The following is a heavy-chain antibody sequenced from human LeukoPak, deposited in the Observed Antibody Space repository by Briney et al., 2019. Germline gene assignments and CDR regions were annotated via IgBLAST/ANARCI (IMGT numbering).Heavy chain of an antibody. CDR2: IHYTGST. CDR1: GGAVGNGDYY. D-gene: IGHD2-2*01. Sequence: SETLSLTCTVSGGAVGNGDYYWVWIRQPPGKGLEWVGSIHYTGSTYYSPSLQSRVTLSVDTSKNQSSLKLSSVTAADTAVYYCARLRGSQLLSRDYYYMDVWGKGTTVTVSS. CDR3: ARLRGSQLLSRDYYYMDV. J-gene: IGHJ6*03. V-gene: IGHV4-39*01.